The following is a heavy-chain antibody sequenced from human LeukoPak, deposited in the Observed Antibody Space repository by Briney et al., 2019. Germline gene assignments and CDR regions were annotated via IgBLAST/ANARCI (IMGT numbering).Heavy chain of an antibody. V-gene: IGHV1-24*01. J-gene: IGHJ4*02. CDR3: ATNLATVVTPAYY. Sequence: GASVKVSCKVSGYTLTELSMHWVRQAPGKGLEWMGGFDPEDGETIYAQKFQGRVTMTEDTSTDTAYMELSNLRSDDTAVYYYATNLATVVTPAYYWGQGTLVTVSS. D-gene: IGHD4-23*01. CDR1: GYTLTELS. CDR2: FDPEDGET.